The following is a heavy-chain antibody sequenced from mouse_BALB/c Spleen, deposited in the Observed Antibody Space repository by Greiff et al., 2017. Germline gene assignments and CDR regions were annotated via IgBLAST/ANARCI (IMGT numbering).Heavy chain of an antibody. CDR1: GFAFSSYD. D-gene: IGHD1-2*01. V-gene: IGHV5-12-1*01. CDR2: ISSGGGST. J-gene: IGHJ2*01. CDR3: ARLYYGLDY. Sequence: EVKLVESGGGLVKPGGSLKLSCAASGFAFSSYDMSWVRQTPEKRLEWVAYISSGGGSTYYPDTVKGRFTISRDNAKNTLYLQMSSLKSEDTAMYYCARLYYGLDYWGQGTTLTVSS.